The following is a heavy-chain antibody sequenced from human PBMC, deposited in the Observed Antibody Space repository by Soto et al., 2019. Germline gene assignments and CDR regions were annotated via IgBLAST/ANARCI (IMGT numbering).Heavy chain of an antibody. J-gene: IGHJ4*02. V-gene: IGHV3-23*01. CDR2: ISGRGGST. Sequence: PGESLKISCSASGFTFSNCAMSWVRQAPGKGLEWVSTISGRGGSTYYADSVKGRLTISRDNSKNTLFLQMNSLRAEDTAVYYCAKRFYREEDGYNFFDSWGQGTLVTVSS. D-gene: IGHD5-12*01. CDR1: GFTFSNCA. CDR3: AKRFYREEDGYNFFDS.